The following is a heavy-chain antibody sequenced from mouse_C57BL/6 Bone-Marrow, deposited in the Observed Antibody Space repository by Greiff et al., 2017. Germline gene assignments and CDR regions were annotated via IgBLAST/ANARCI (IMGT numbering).Heavy chain of an antibody. D-gene: IGHD1-1*02. CDR3: AMGFAY. V-gene: IGHV3-6*01. CDR1: GYSITSGYY. CDR2: ISDDGSN. J-gene: IGHJ3*01. Sequence: EVKLQESGPGLVKPSQSLSLTCSVTGYSITSGYYWNWLRQFPGNKLEWMGYISDDGSNNYNPSLKNRISITRDTSKNQCFLKLNSVTTEDTATYFCAMGFAYWCQGTLVTVSA.